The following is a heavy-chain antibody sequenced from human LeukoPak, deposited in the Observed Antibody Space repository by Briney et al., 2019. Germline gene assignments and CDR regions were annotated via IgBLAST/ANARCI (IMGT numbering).Heavy chain of an antibody. V-gene: IGHV3-30*02. CDR1: GFTFSSYG. J-gene: IGHJ4*02. Sequence: GGSLRLSCAASGFTFSSYGMHWVRQAPGKGLEWVAFIRYDGSNKYYADSVKGRFTISRDNSKNTLYLQMNSLRAEDTAVYYCARVTSAAGKAHYWGQGTLVTVSS. CDR2: IRYDGSNK. CDR3: ARVTSAAGKAHY. D-gene: IGHD6-13*01.